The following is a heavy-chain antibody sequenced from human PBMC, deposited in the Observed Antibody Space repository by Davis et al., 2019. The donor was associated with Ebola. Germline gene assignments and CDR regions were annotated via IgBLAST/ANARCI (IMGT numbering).Heavy chain of an antibody. Sequence: GESLKISCVASGFRFSSYVMGWVRQAPGKGLEWVSRNGGSGDTADYGDSVSGRFTISRDNSKNTLYLQMISLRAEDTATYYCARVILWWDDDGGGPTTYYFDFWGQGALVTVSS. D-gene: IGHD2-21*01. J-gene: IGHJ4*02. V-gene: IGHV3-23*01. CDR2: NGGSGDTA. CDR1: GFRFSSYV. CDR3: ARVILWWDDDGGGPTTYYFDF.